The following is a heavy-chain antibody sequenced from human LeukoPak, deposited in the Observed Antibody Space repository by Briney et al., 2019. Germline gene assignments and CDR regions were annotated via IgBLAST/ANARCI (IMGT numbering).Heavy chain of an antibody. CDR2: INVYNGNT. CDR1: GYTFTNYG. CDR3: ARDQSVRLLQTSSTYFKHVFAI. J-gene: IGHJ3*02. V-gene: IGHV1-18*01. Sequence: ASVKVSCKTSGYTFTNYGISWVRQAPGLGLEWMGWINVYNGNTNYAQKVQGRVTMTTDTSTSTAYMDLRSLRFDDTAVYYCARDQSVRLLQTSSTYFKHVFAIWGQGSMVTVSS. D-gene: IGHD6-13*01.